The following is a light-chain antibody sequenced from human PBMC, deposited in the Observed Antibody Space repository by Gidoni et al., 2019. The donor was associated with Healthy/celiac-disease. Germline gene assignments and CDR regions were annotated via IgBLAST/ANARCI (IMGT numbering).Light chain of an antibody. CDR1: QSVSSN. J-gene: IGKJ5*01. CDR3: QQYNNWPPLIT. Sequence: EKGMTQSPATLSVSPGERATLSCRASQSVSSNLAGYPQKPGQAPRLLIYGASTRATGIPARFSGSGSGTEFTLPISSLQSEDFAVYYCQQYNNWPPLITFGQGTRLEIK. V-gene: IGKV3-15*01. CDR2: GAS.